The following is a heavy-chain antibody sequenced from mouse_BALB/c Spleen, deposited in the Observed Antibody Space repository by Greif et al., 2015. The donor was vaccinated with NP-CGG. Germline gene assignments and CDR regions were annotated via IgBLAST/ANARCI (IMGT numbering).Heavy chain of an antibody. D-gene: IGHD2-14*01. CDR1: GFTFSSYG. Sequence: EVQGVESGGGLVKPGGSLKLSCAASGFTFSSYGMSWVRQTPEKRLEWVATISGGGSYTYYPDSVKGRFTISRDNAKNNLCLQMSSLRSEDTALYYCARQDYYRYDGAYWGQGTLVTVSA. V-gene: IGHV5-9-2*01. CDR3: ARQDYYRYDGAY. CDR2: ISGGGSYT. J-gene: IGHJ3*01.